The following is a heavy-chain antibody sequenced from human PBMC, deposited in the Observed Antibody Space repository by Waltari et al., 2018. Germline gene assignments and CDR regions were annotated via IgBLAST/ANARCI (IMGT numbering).Heavy chain of an antibody. V-gene: IGHV3-7*01. CDR1: GFTFSRSW. CDR3: ATVEWYRMDY. Sequence: EVQLVESGGGLVQPRGSLRISCAASGFTFSRSWMTWVRKAPGKGLEGVAKIKEDGSEGYYVDAVRGRFTISRDNTKNALFLQMNSLRAEDTAAYYCATVEWYRMDYWGQGTLVTVSS. D-gene: IGHD3-3*01. J-gene: IGHJ4*02. CDR2: IKEDGSEG.